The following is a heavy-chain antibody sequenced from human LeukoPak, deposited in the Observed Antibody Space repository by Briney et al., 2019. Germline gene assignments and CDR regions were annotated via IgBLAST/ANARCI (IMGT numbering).Heavy chain of an antibody. CDR2: ISGSGGTT. V-gene: IGHV3-23*01. J-gene: IGHJ6*03. Sequence: GGTLRLSCAASGFTFSSYGMSWVRQAPGRGLEWVSGISGSGGTTYYADSVKGRFTISRDNSKNTLYLQMNSLRAEDTAVYYCAKGSSRGCSLYYYYMDVCGKGTTVTISS. CDR3: AKGSSRGCSLYYYYMDV. D-gene: IGHD5-18*01. CDR1: GFTFSSYG.